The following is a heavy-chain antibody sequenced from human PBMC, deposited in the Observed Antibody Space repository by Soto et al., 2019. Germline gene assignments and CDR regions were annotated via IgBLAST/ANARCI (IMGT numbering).Heavy chain of an antibody. V-gene: IGHV4-59*01. D-gene: IGHD3-22*01. CDR3: ARALFHSIGGPL. CDR2: IYYSGNT. CDR1: GGSIGSYY. J-gene: IGHJ4*02. Sequence: PSETLSLSCTVSGGSIGSYYWSWVRQPPGKGLEWIGYIYYSGNTNYNPSLKSRVTISIDTSKNQFSLNLRSVTAADTAVYYCARALFHSIGGPLWGQGTLVTVSS.